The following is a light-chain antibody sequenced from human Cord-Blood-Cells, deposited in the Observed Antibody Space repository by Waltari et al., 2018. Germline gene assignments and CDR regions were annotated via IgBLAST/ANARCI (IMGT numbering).Light chain of an antibody. J-gene: IGKJ4*01. CDR1: QDISNY. V-gene: IGKV1-33*01. CDR2: DAS. CDR3: QQYDNLPLT. Sequence: DIQMTQSPSSLSASVGDRVTITCQASQDISNYLNWYQQKPGKAPTLLIYDASNLETGVPSRFSGSGSGTDFTFTISSLQPEDIATYYCQQYDNLPLTFGGGTKMEIK.